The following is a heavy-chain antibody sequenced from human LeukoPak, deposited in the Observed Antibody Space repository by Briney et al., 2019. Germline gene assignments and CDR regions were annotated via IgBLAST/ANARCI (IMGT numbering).Heavy chain of an antibody. J-gene: IGHJ3*02. V-gene: IGHV3-30*18. CDR1: GFTFSSYG. Sequence: GRSLRLSCAASGFTFSSYGMHWVRQAPGKGLEWVAVISYDGSNKYYADSVKGRFTISRDNSKNTLYLQMNSLRAEDTAVYYCAKDLHYYGSGSYAFDIWGQGTMVTVSS. CDR3: AKDLHYYGSGSYAFDI. CDR2: ISYDGSNK. D-gene: IGHD3-10*01.